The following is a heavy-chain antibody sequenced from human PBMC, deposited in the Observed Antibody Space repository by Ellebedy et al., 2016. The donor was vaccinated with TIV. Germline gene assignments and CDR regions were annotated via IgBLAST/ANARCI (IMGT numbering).Heavy chain of an antibody. D-gene: IGHD6-19*01. CDR1: GGSISSSSYY. J-gene: IGHJ4*02. CDR2: IYYSGST. CDR3: ATLEWQWRTFDY. Sequence: SETLSLXXTVSGGSISSSSYYWGWIRQPPGKGLEWIGSIYYSGSTYYNPSLKSRVTISVDTSKNQFSLKLSSVTAADTAVYYCATLEWQWRTFDYWGQGTLVTVSS. V-gene: IGHV4-39*07.